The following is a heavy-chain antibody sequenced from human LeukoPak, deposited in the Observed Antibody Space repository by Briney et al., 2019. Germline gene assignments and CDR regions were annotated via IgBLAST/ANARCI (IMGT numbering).Heavy chain of an antibody. CDR3: ARGYSGSYGRFDY. CDR2: IYYSGST. J-gene: IGHJ4*02. V-gene: IGHV4-59*01. Sequence: SETLSLTCTVSGGSISSYYWSWIRQPPGKGLEWIGYIYYSGSTSYNSSLKSRVTISVDTSKNQFSLKLSSVTAADTAVYYCARGYSGSYGRFDYWGQGTLVTVSS. D-gene: IGHD1-26*01. CDR1: GGSISSYY.